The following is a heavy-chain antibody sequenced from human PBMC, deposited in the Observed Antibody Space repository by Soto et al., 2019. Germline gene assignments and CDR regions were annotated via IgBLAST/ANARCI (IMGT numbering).Heavy chain of an antibody. CDR2: ISGSGVST. CDR3: ATTAYCGGDCHVQNFQH. Sequence: EVQLLESGGGLVQSGGSQRLSCAASGFAFSSYAISWVRQASGKGLEWVSSISGSGVSTYYADLVKGRFTISRDNSKNTLYLQMDSLRAEDTAVYYCATTAYCGGDCHVQNFQHWGQGTLVTVSS. CDR1: GFAFSSYA. J-gene: IGHJ1*01. D-gene: IGHD2-21*02. V-gene: IGHV3-23*01.